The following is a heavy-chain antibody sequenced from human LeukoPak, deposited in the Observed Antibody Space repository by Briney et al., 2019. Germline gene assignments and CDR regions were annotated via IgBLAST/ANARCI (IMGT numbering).Heavy chain of an antibody. D-gene: IGHD5-24*01. J-gene: IGHJ4*02. CDR3: ARDLGDGYNLFDY. CDR2: IYYSGST. V-gene: IGHV4-59*01. CDR1: GGSISSYY. Sequence: TSETLSLTCTVSGGSISSYYWSWIRQPPGKGLEWIGYIYYSGSTNYNPSLKSRVTISVDTSKNQFSLKLSSVTAADTAVYYRARDLGDGYNLFDYWGQGTLVTVSS.